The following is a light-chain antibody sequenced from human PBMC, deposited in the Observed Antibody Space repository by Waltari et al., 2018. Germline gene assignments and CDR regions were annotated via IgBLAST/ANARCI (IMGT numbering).Light chain of an antibody. J-gene: IGLJ3*02. CDR1: NSNIGNNP. V-gene: IGLV1-44*01. Sequence: QSVLTQPPSASGTPGHRVAISCSGTNSNIGNNPVSWYQQLPGTAPKLLIFINNQPPSGVPDRFSASKSGTSASLAISGLQSDDEADYYCAAWDDSLNVWVFGGGTKVTVL. CDR2: INN. CDR3: AAWDDSLNVWV.